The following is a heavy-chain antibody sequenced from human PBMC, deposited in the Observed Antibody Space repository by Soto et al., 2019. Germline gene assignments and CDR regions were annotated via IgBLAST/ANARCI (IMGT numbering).Heavy chain of an antibody. J-gene: IGHJ6*02. CDR2: ISLDGSNK. D-gene: IGHD1-1*01. CDR1: GFTFSSFG. CDR3: ATDTIKFSNNWPAYYGLDV. V-gene: IGHV3-30*03. Sequence: GGSLRLSCAASGFTFSSFGMHWVRQAPGKGLEWVAFISLDGSNKYYVDSVKGRFIISRDNSKNTVSLQMNSLKAEDTAVYYCATDTIKFSNNWPAYYGLDVWGQGTLVTVSS.